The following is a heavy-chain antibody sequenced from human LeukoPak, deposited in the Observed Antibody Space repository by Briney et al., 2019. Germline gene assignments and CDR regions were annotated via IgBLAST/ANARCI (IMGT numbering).Heavy chain of an antibody. CDR2: ISGGST. CDR1: GFTVSSNE. Sequence: PGGPLRLSCAASGFTVSSNEMSWVRQAPGKGLEWVSPISGGSTYYADSRKGRFTISRDNSKNTLHLQMNSLRAEDTAASSTSCYTGFRVDYWGQGTLVTVSS. CDR3: SCYTGFRVDY. V-gene: IGHV3-38-3*01. D-gene: IGHD2-2*02. J-gene: IGHJ4*02.